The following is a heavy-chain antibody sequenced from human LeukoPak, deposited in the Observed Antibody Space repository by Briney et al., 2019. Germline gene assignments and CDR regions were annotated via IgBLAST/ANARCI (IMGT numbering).Heavy chain of an antibody. CDR1: GGSISSGGYS. Sequence: SETLSLTCAVSGGSISSGGYSWSWIRQPPGKGLEWIGYIYHSGSTYYNPSLKSRVTISVDRSKNQFSLKLSSVTAADTAVYYCARATMVRGVTTKWYDPWGQGTLVTVSS. CDR3: ARATMVRGVTTKWYDP. J-gene: IGHJ5*02. D-gene: IGHD3-10*01. V-gene: IGHV4-30-2*01. CDR2: IYHSGST.